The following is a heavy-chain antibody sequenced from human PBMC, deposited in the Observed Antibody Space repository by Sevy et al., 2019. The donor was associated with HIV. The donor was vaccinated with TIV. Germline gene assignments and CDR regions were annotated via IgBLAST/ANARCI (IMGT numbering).Heavy chain of an antibody. J-gene: IGHJ6*02. CDR2: IYYSGST. Sequence: SETLSLTCTVSGGSISSGDYYWSWIRQPPGKGLEWIGYIYYSGSTYYNPSLKSRVTISVDTSKNQFSLKLSSVTAADTAVYYCARGSYCTNGVCYGPPPYGIDVWGQGTTVTVSS. V-gene: IGHV4-30-4*01. CDR1: GGSISSGDYY. CDR3: ARGSYCTNGVCYGPPPYGIDV. D-gene: IGHD2-8*01.